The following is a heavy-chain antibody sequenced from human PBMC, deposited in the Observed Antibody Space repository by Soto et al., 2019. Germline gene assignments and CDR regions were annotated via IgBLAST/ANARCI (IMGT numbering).Heavy chain of an antibody. CDR3: AGGFLGRSNWYSDYYRAA. CDR1: GYTFTSYA. Sequence: QGQLVQSGAEVKKPGASVKVSCKASGYTFTSYAMHWVRQAPGQRLEWMGWINAGNGNTKYSQKFQGRVTITRDTAASTAYMELSSLRSEDTAVYYCAGGFLGRSNWYSDYYRAAWGRGTTVTVSS. V-gene: IGHV1-3*01. CDR2: INAGNGNT. J-gene: IGHJ6*03. D-gene: IGHD6-13*01.